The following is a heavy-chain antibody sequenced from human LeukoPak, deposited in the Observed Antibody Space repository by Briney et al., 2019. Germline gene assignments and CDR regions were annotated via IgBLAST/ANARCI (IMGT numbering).Heavy chain of an antibody. CDR1: GGSISSNY. CDR3: ARRAYSSGYYYFDY. D-gene: IGHD3-22*01. V-gene: IGHV4-59*01. J-gene: IGHJ4*02. Sequence: SETLSLTSTVSGGSISSNYWSWIRQPPGEGLEWIGYIYYSGSTIYNPSLKSRVTISVDTSKNQFSLKLSSVTAADTAVYYCARRAYSSGYYYFDYWGQGTLVTVSS. CDR2: IYYSGST.